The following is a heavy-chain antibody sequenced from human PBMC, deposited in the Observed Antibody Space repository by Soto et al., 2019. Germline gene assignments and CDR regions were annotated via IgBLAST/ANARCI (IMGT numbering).Heavy chain of an antibody. CDR1: GFSFSDYY. V-gene: IGHV3-11*01. CDR3: ARVVRVGAMIY. D-gene: IGHD1-26*01. J-gene: IGHJ4*02. CDR2: ISSSADTI. Sequence: QVQLVESGGGLVQPGGSLRLSCAASGFSFSDYYMSWIRQAPGKGLEWLAYISSSADTIYYADSVKGRFSISRDNAKNTLYLQMNSLRAEDTAVYYCARVVRVGAMIYWGQGTLVSVSS.